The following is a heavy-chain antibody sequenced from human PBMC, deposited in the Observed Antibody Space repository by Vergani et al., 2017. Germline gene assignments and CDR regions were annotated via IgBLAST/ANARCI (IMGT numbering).Heavy chain of an antibody. CDR1: GASIRSSNHY. CDR2: IYYSGIT. Sequence: QLQLQESGPGLVKPSAALSLTCSVSGASIRSSNHYWGWIRQPPGKGLEWIASIYYSGITYYNPSLKSRVTISVDTSKNQFSLKLSSVTAADTAVYFCARVMYRDEASTGYRLEGMDIWGQGTTVTISS. D-gene: IGHD3-9*01. J-gene: IGHJ6*02. CDR3: ARVMYRDEASTGYRLEGMDI. V-gene: IGHV4-39*01.